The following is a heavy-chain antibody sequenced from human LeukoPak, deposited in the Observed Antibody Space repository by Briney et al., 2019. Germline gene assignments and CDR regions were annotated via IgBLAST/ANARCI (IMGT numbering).Heavy chain of an antibody. Sequence: GGSLRLSCAASGFTFSSYGMHWVRQAPGKGLEWVAFIRYDGSNKYYADSVKGRFTISRDNSKNTLYLQMNSLRAEDTAVYYCAKGRGTVVTFCDYWGQGTLVTVSS. CDR1: GFTFSSYG. J-gene: IGHJ4*02. CDR3: AKGRGTVVTFCDY. V-gene: IGHV3-30*02. CDR2: IRYDGSNK. D-gene: IGHD4-23*01.